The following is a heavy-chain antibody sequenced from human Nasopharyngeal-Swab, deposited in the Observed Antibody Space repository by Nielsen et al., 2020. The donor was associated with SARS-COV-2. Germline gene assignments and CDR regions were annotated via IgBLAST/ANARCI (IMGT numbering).Heavy chain of an antibody. CDR1: GYTFTSYD. J-gene: IGHJ4*02. Sequence: ASVPVSCKASGYTFTSYDIDWVRQATGQGLEWMGWMNPNSGNTGYAQKFQGRVTITRNTSISTAYMELSSLRSEDTAVYYCARVGQQLVRGLRYWGQGTLVTVSS. D-gene: IGHD6-13*01. CDR3: ARVGQQLVRGLRY. V-gene: IGHV1-8*03. CDR2: MNPNSGNT.